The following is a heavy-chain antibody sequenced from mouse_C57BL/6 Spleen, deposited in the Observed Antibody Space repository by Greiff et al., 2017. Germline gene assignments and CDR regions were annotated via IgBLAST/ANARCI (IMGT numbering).Heavy chain of an antibody. Sequence: EVMLVESGGGLVKPGGSLKLSCAASGFTFSDYGMHWVRQAPEKGLEWVAYISSCSSTIYYAETVKGRFTFSIDNANNTLFLQMPSLRSEDTAMYYCARKGSNWYFDDWGTGTTVTVSS. D-gene: IGHD5-1*01. CDR2: ISSCSSTI. V-gene: IGHV5-17*01. CDR3: ARKGSNWYFDD. CDR1: GFTFSDYG. J-gene: IGHJ1*03.